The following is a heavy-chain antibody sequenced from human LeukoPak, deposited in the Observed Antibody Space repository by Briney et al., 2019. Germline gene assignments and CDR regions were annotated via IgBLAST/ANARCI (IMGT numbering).Heavy chain of an antibody. Sequence: ASVKVSCKASGYTFTSYYMHWVRQAPGQGLEWMGIINPSGGSTSYAQKFQGRVTMTRDMSTSTVYMELSSLRSEDTAVYYCARDLPDHYYDSGSYYTPSDYWGQGTLVTVSS. CDR3: ARDLPDHYYDSGSYYTPSDY. CDR2: INPSGGST. V-gene: IGHV1-46*01. D-gene: IGHD3-10*01. J-gene: IGHJ4*02. CDR1: GYTFTSYY.